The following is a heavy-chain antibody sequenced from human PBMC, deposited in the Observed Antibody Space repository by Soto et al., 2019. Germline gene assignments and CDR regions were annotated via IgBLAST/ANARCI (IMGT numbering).Heavy chain of an antibody. D-gene: IGHD6-25*01. CDR1: GGSISTINW. J-gene: IGHJ6*02. Sequence: SETLSLTCAVSGGSISTINWLTWFLQPPGKGLDWIGEIYQTGSTSYNPSLESRVTISIDKSKNQFSLKLRSVTAADTAVYYCARVSSGSAFGMDVWGQGATVTVSS. CDR2: IYQTGST. V-gene: IGHV4-4*02. CDR3: ARVSSGSAFGMDV.